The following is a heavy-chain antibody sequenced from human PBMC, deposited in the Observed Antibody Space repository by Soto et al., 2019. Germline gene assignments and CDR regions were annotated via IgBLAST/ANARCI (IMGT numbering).Heavy chain of an antibody. Sequence: QVQLVESGGGVVQPGRSLRLSCEASGFTFSSYGMHWVRQTPGKGLEWVALTSYDGSDTYYADSVKGRFTISRDNSKKTLYLQINRLRGEDTAVYYCAKDAGGYNYGYAGYWGQGTLVTVTS. CDR1: GFTFSSYG. V-gene: IGHV3-30*18. CDR3: AKDAGGYNYGYAGY. CDR2: TSYDGSDT. J-gene: IGHJ4*02. D-gene: IGHD5-18*01.